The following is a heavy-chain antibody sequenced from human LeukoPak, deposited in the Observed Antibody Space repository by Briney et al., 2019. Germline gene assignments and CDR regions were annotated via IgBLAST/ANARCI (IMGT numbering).Heavy chain of an antibody. V-gene: IGHV3-74*01. CDR1: GFTFSSYW. Sequence: PGGSLRLSCAASGFTFSSYWMHWVRQAPGKGLVWVSRINSDGSSTAYADSVKGRLTISRDNAKNTLYLQMNSLRAEDTAVYYCVREPQAEYYFDYWGQGTLVTVSS. CDR3: VREPQAEYYFDY. CDR2: INSDGSST. J-gene: IGHJ4*02. D-gene: IGHD1-14*01.